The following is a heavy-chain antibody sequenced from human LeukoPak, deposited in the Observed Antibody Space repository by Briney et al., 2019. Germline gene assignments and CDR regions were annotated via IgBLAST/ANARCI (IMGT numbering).Heavy chain of an antibody. CDR3: ARVEVPRDINDWYFDL. CDR1: VYSIAHGFF. J-gene: IGHJ2*01. V-gene: IGHV4-38-2*02. D-gene: IGHD2-15*01. CDR2: LYHSGTT. Sequence: SETLSLTCTVSVYSIAHGFFWAWIRQPPGGGLEWIGSLYHSGTTYYNTSLKSRISTSVDTSKNQFSLKLRLVTAADTAVYYCARVEVPRDINDWYFDLWGRGTLVTVSS.